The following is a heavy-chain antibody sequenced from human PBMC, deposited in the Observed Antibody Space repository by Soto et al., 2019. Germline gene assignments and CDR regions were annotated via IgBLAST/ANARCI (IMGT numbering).Heavy chain of an antibody. CDR3: AKAHSDYDFWSGYYRARYYYYGMDV. CDR1: GFTFSSYG. D-gene: IGHD3-3*01. V-gene: IGHV3-30*18. CDR2: ISYDGSNK. J-gene: IGHJ6*02. Sequence: PGGSLRLSCAASGFTFSSYGMHWVRQAPGKGLEWVAVISYDGSNKYYADSVKGRFTISRDNSKNTLYLQMNSLRAEDTAVYYCAKAHSDYDFWSGYYRARYYYYGMDVWGQGTTVTVSS.